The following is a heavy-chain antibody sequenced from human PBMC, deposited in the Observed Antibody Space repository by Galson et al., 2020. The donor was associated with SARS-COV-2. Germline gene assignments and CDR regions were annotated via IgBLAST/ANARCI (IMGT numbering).Heavy chain of an antibody. J-gene: IGHJ4*02. CDR3: AREGEYFDY. CDR1: GGSISSDGYS. V-gene: IGHV4-30-2*01. Sequence: ASETLSLTCAVSGGSISSDGYSWSWIRQPPGKGLEWIGYIYHSGSNNYNPSLKSRVTISIDRSKNQFYRKLSFVTAADTDVYYCAREGEYFDYWGQGTLVTVSS. CDR2: IYHSGSN. D-gene: IGHD3-10*01.